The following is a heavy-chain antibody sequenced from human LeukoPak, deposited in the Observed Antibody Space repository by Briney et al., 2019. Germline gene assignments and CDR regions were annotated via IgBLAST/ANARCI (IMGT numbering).Heavy chain of an antibody. CDR2: INHSGST. V-gene: IGHV4-34*01. D-gene: IGHD1-26*01. J-gene: IGHJ4*02. CDR3: ARHEREVGVHFDY. CDR1: GGSFSGYY. Sequence: SETLSLTCAVYGGSFSGYYWSWIRQPPGKGLEWIGEINHSGSTNYNPSLKSRVTISVDTSKNQFSLKLSSVTAADTAVYYCARHEREVGVHFDYWGQGTLVTVSS.